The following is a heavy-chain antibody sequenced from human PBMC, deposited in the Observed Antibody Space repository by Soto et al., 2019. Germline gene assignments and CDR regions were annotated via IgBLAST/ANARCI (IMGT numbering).Heavy chain of an antibody. J-gene: IGHJ4*01. D-gene: IGHD3-22*01. CDR1: GGSFSGYY. V-gene: IGHV4-34*01. CDR3: ARGQGYDCCYGDYYEY. CDR2: INHSGST. Sequence: SETLSLTCAVYGGSFSGYYGSWIRQPPGKGLEWIGEINHSGSTNYNPSLKSRVTISVDTSKNQFPLKLSSVTAADTAVYYCARGQGYDCCYGDYYEYCGQGSRATVPS.